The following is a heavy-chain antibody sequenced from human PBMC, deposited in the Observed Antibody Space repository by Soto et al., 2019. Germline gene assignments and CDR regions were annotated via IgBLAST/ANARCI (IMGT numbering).Heavy chain of an antibody. Sequence: QLQLQESCPGLVNPSETLSLTCTVSSGSISSSSYYWGWIRQPPGKGLEWIGSIYYSGSTYYNPSLKSRVAISVDTSKNQFSLKLSSVTAVGTAVYYCARPRGGSSGYYYDYWGQGTLVTVST. CDR2: IYYSGST. J-gene: IGHJ4*02. CDR3: ARPRGGSSGYYYDY. D-gene: IGHD3-22*01. CDR1: SGSISSSSYY. V-gene: IGHV4-39*01.